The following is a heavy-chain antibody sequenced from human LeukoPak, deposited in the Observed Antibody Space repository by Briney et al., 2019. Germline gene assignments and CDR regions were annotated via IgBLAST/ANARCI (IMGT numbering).Heavy chain of an antibody. V-gene: IGHV4-39*02. CDR1: GGSISSSSYH. CDR3: ARGPTYQPIDS. J-gene: IGHJ4*02. Sequence: KPSETLSLTCTVSGGSISSSSYHWAWIRQPPGKGLEWIGSIYYTGRTYYNPSLKSRVTISLDTSKNHFSLKLSSVTAADTAVYYCARGPTYQPIDSWGQGTLVTVSS. CDR2: IYYTGRT. D-gene: IGHD2-2*01.